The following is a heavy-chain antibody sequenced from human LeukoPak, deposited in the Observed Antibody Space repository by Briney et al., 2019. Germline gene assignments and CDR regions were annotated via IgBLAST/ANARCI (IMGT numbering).Heavy chain of an antibody. D-gene: IGHD3-22*01. Sequence: GGSLRLSCAASGFTFSSYATSWVRQAPGKGLEWVSVISGSGGSTYYADPVKGRFTISRDNSKNTLYLLMNSLRAEDTAVYYCAKGNYYERDAFDIWGQGTMVTVSS. J-gene: IGHJ3*02. V-gene: IGHV3-23*01. CDR2: ISGSGGST. CDR1: GFTFSSYA. CDR3: AKGNYYERDAFDI.